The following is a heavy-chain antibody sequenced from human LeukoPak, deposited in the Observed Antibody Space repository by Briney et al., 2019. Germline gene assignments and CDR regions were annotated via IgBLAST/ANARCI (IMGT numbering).Heavy chain of an antibody. Sequence: SETLSLTCTVSGRSISRGGYYWSWIRQHPGKGLEWFGYIYYSGSTYYNPSIKSRDTMSVDTSKNQSSLNLTSVTAANTAVYYCAGSIPYYDSSGGQFDYWGQGTLVTVSS. J-gene: IGHJ4*02. CDR1: GRSISRGGYY. D-gene: IGHD3-22*01. V-gene: IGHV4-31*03. CDR3: AGSIPYYDSSGGQFDY. CDR2: IYYSGST.